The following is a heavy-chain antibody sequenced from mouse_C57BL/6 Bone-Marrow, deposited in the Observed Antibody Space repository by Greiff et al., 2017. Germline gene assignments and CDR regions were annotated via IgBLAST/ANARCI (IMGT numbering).Heavy chain of an antibody. Sequence: VQLKQSGTVLARPGASVKMSCKTSGYTFTSYWMHWVKRRPGQGLEWIGAIYPGNSDTSYNQKFKGKAKLTAVTSASTAYMELSSLTNEDSAVDYCTRRITTVVATADYWGQGTTLTVSS. V-gene: IGHV1-5*01. D-gene: IGHD1-1*01. CDR3: TRRITTVVATADY. CDR1: GYTFTSYW. J-gene: IGHJ2*01. CDR2: IYPGNSDT.